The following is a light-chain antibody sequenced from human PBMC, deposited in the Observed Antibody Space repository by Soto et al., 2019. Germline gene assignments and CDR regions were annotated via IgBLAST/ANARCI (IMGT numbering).Light chain of an antibody. V-gene: IGLV2-14*03. Sequence: QSALAQPASVSGSPGQSITISCTGTTSDVGHYDYVSWFQQHPGKDPKLIIYDVIHWTSGVYERFSGSKSGNTATLTISGLQAEDEADYYCSSFTTSTTFVFGTGTKLTVL. CDR2: DVI. CDR1: TSDVGHYDY. CDR3: SSFTTSTTFV. J-gene: IGLJ1*01.